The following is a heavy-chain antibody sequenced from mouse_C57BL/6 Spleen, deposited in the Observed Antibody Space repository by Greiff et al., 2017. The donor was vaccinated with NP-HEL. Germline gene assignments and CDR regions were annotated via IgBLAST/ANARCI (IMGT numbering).Heavy chain of an antibody. CDR3: ARRGGLYYGHHYYAMDY. V-gene: IGHV1-54*01. CDR2: INPGSGGT. D-gene: IGHD2-1*01. CDR1: GYAFTNYL. J-gene: IGHJ4*01. Sequence: VQLQQSGAELVRPGTSVKVSCKASGYAFTNYLIEWVKQRPGQGLEWIGVINPGSGGTNYNEKFKGKATLTADKSSSTAYMQLSSLTSEDSAVYFCARRGGLYYGHHYYAMDYWGKGTSVTVSS.